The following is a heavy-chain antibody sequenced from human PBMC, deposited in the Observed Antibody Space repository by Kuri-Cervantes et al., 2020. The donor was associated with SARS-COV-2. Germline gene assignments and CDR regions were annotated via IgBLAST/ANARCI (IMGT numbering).Heavy chain of an antibody. Sequence: GGSLRLSCAASGFTFSSYNMNWVRQAPGKGLEWVSYISASSSTIYYADSVKGRFTISRDNSKNTLYLQMNSLRAEDTAVYYCARGCERRTNGVCYGQQPDYWGQGTLVTVSS. J-gene: IGHJ4*02. D-gene: IGHD2-8*01. V-gene: IGHV3-48*01. CDR1: GFTFSSYN. CDR2: ISASSSTI. CDR3: ARGCERRTNGVCYGQQPDY.